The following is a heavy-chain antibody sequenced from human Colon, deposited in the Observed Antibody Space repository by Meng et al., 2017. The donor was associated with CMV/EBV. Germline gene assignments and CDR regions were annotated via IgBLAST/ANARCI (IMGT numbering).Heavy chain of an antibody. CDR1: GGSISSYY. J-gene: IGHJ2*01. V-gene: IGHV4-59*01. CDR3: ARLPRHWYFDL. CDR2: IYYSGST. Sequence: SETLSLTCTVSGGSISSYYWSWIRQPPGKGLEWIGYIYYSGSTNYNPSLKSRVTISVDTSKNQFSLKLSSVTAADTAVYYCARLPRHWYFDLWGRGTLVTVSS.